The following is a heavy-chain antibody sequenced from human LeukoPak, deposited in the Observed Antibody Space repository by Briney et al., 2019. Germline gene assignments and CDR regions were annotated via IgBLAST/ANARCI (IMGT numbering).Heavy chain of an antibody. J-gene: IGHJ4*02. CDR1: GYTFTSYG. CDR2: IIPIFGTA. CDR3: ARAEVEMAPRY. D-gene: IGHD5-24*01. Sequence: SVKVSCKASGYTFTSYGISWVRQAPGQGLEWMGRIIPIFGTANYAQKFQGRVTITTDESTSTAYMELSSLRSEDTAVYYCARAEVEMAPRYWGQGTLVTVSS. V-gene: IGHV1-69*05.